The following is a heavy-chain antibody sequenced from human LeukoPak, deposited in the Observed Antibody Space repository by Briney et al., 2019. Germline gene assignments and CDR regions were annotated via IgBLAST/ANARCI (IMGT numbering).Heavy chain of an antibody. CDR1: GFTFDDYA. Sequence: GGSLRLSCAASGFTFDDYAMHWVRQAPGKGLEWVSLISGDGGSTYYADSVKGRFTISSDNSKNSLYLQMNSLRTEDTALYYCAKGTYSSSWFAFYYYYGMDVWGQGTTVTVSS. V-gene: IGHV3-43*02. D-gene: IGHD6-13*01. CDR3: AKGTYSSSWFAFYYYYGMDV. CDR2: ISGDGGST. J-gene: IGHJ6*02.